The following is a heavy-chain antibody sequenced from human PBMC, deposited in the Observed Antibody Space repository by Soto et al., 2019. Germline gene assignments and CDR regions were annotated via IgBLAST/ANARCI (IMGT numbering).Heavy chain of an antibody. V-gene: IGHV3-30*09. CDR2: ISYDGNNK. CDR3: ARARLYTPALDY. CDR1: GFTFSPYA. J-gene: IGHJ4*02. D-gene: IGHD2-2*01. Sequence: QVQLVESGGGVVQPGRSLRLSCAASGFTFSPYAMHWVRQAPGKGLEWVAVISYDGNNKNYADSVKGRLAISRDNSRNTLYLQMNSLRAEDTAVYYCARARLYTPALDYGGQGTLVTVSS.